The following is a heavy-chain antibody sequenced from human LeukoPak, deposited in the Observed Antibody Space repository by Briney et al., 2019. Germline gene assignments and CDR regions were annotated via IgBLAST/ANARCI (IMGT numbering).Heavy chain of an antibody. Sequence: GGSLRLSCAASGITFSTYAMTWVRQAPGKGLEWVSSINYSGSGTFYADSVKGRFTISRDNSKDTLYLQMNSLRVEDTAVYYCAKEEYGSGWYKWFGPWGQGTLVTVSS. CDR2: INYSGSGT. CDR1: GITFSTYA. J-gene: IGHJ5*02. CDR3: AKEEYGSGWYKWFGP. D-gene: IGHD6-19*01. V-gene: IGHV3-23*01.